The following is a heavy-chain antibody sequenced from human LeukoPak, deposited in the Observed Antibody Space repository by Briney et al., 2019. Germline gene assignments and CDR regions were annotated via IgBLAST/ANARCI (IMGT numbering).Heavy chain of an antibody. J-gene: IGHJ3*02. V-gene: IGHV4-30-4*01. CDR1: GGSISSGDYY. CDR2: IYYSGST. D-gene: IGHD2-2*01. Sequence: SETLSLTCTVSGGSISSGDYYWRWIRQPPGKGLEWIGYIYYSGSTYYNPSLKSRVTISVDTSKNQFSLKLSSVTAADTAVYYCARYIVVVPAQDAFDIWGQGTMVTVSS. CDR3: ARYIVVVPAQDAFDI.